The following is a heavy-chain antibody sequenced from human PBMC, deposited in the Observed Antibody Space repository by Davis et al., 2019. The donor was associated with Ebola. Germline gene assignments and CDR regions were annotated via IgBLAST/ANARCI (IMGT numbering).Heavy chain of an antibody. CDR2: IYTSGST. D-gene: IGHD2-15*01. V-gene: IGHV4-61*09. J-gene: IGHJ1*01. Sequence: SETLSLTCTVSGGSISSGSYYWSWIRQPAGKGLEWIGHIYTSGSTNYNPSLKSRVTISVDTSKNQFSLKLSSVTAADTAVYYCARLDCTGSSCYPLFQHWGQGTLVTVSS. CDR1: GGSISSGSYY. CDR3: ARLDCTGSSCYPLFQH.